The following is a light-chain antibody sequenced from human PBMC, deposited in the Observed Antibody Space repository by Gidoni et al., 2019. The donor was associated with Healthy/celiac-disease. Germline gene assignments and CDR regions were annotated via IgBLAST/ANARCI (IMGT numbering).Light chain of an antibody. V-gene: IGKV1-33*01. CDR3: QQYDNLPYT. Sequence: DIQMTQSPSSLSASVGDRVTITCQASQDISNYLNWYQKKPGKAPKLLLYDASILETGVPSRFSGSGSGTDFTFTISSLQPEDIATYYCQQYDNLPYTFGQGTKLEIK. CDR1: QDISNY. CDR2: DAS. J-gene: IGKJ2*01.